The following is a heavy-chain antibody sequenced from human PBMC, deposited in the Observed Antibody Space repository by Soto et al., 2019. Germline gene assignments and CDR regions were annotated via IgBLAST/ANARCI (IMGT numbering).Heavy chain of an antibody. D-gene: IGHD3-10*01. CDR1: GFTFSNYV. V-gene: IGHV3-30*18. Sequence: LRLSCAASGFTFSNYVLHWLRQAPGKGLEWVAVASYDVATNYYSASVNGRFTTSRDTSKNTLYLQMNSLRADDKAVYYCAKDTALVPGVIIDMDVWGQGTTVTVSS. CDR3: AKDTALVPGVIIDMDV. J-gene: IGHJ6*02. CDR2: ASYDVATN.